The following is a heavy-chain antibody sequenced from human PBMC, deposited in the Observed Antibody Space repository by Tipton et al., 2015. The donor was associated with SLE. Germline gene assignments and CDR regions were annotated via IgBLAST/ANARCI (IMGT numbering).Heavy chain of an antibody. CDR3: ARRCQPQLLR. CDR1: GGSFSGYY. Sequence: TLSLTCAVYGGSFSGYYWSWIRQPPGKGLEWIGKLNHSGSTNYNPSLKSQVTISVDTSKNQFSLQLSSETAADAAVYYCARRCQPQLLRWGQGTLVPVSS. D-gene: IGHD2-2*01. V-gene: IGHV4-34*01. J-gene: IGHJ4*02. CDR2: LNHSGST.